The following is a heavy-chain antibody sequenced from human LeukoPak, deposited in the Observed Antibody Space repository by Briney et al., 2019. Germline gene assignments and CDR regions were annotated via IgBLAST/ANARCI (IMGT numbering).Heavy chain of an antibody. J-gene: IGHJ4*02. CDR2: IYYSGST. D-gene: IGHD3-10*01. Sequence: SETLSLTCTVSGGSISSSSYYWGWIRQPPGKGLEWIGSIYYSGSTYYNPSLKSRVTISVDTSKNQFSLTLSSVTAADTAVYYCARPMVRGVITAPGYWGQGTLVTVSS. V-gene: IGHV4-39*01. CDR1: GGSISSSSYY. CDR3: ARPMVRGVITAPGY.